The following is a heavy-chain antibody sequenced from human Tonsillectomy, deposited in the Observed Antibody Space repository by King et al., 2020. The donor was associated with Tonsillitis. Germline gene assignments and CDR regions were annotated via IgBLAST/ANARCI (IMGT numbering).Heavy chain of an antibody. D-gene: IGHD1-26*01. J-gene: IGHJ3*02. CDR1: GFTFDDYA. CDR3: AKVSGSSYDAFES. CDR2: ISWNSGTI. Sequence: VQLVESGGGLVQPGRSLRLSCEASGFTFDDYAMHWVRQAPGKGLEWVSGISWNSGTIGYADSMKGRFTISSDNAKNSLFLQMNSLRAEDTALYYCAKVSGSSYDAFESWGQGTMVIVSS. V-gene: IGHV3-9*01.